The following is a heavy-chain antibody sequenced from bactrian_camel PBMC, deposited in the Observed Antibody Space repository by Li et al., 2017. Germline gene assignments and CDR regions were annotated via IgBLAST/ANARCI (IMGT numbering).Heavy chain of an antibody. D-gene: IGHD2*01. V-gene: IGHV3S54*01. CDR3: AAGDPVPGIVAIIFRADEYNY. J-gene: IGHJ4*01. CDR2: IYTGTGGVK. CDR1: KSVYDRNC. Sequence: VQLVESGGASVQAGETLRLSCAASKSVYDRNCLGWFRQAPGKEREGVATIYTGTGGVKTYADSVKGRFTVSQDNAKNTVYLQMNNLKPEDTAMYYCAAGDPVPGIVAIIFRADEYNYWGQGTQVTVS.